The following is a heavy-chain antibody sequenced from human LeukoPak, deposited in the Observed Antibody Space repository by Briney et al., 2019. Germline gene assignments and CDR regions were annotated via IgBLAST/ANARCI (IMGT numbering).Heavy chain of an antibody. D-gene: IGHD6-19*01. V-gene: IGHV3-23*01. Sequence: PGGSLRLSCAASGFTFSGYAMSWVRQAPGKGLEWVSAISGSGGSIYYADSVKGRFTISRDNSKNTLFLQMISLSAEDTAVYYCAKDLVEDSGWSAGFFHHWGQGTLVTVSS. CDR1: GFTFSGYA. J-gene: IGHJ1*01. CDR3: AKDLVEDSGWSAGFFHH. CDR2: ISGSGGSI.